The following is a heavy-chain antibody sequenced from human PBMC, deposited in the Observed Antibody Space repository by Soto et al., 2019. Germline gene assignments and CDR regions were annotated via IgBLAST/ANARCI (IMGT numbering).Heavy chain of an antibody. CDR3: ARGSRAAWDELLGVEGDY. CDR1: GYTFTSYG. CDR2: ISAYNGNT. Sequence: QVQLVQSGAEVKKPGASVKVSCKASGYTFTSYGISWVRQAPGQGLEWMGWISAYNGNTNYAQKLQGRVTMTTDTSTSTAYMERRSLRSDDTAVYYCARGSRAAWDELLGVEGDYWGQGTLVTVSS. D-gene: IGHD2-15*01. J-gene: IGHJ4*02. V-gene: IGHV1-18*01.